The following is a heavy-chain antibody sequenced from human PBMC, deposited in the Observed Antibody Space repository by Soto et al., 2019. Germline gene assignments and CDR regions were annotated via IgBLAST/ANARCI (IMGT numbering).Heavy chain of an antibody. Sequence: ASETISHRYSVACGSIGDYYWSWIRKPPGKGLEWIGYIYYSGSTNYNPSLKSRVTISVDTSKNQFSLKLSSVTAADTAVYYCARTSQRGYSYGYFDYWGQGTLVTVSS. D-gene: IGHD5-18*01. CDR1: CGSIGDYY. J-gene: IGHJ4*02. CDR2: IYYSGST. CDR3: ARTSQRGYSYGYFDY. V-gene: IGHV4-59*01.